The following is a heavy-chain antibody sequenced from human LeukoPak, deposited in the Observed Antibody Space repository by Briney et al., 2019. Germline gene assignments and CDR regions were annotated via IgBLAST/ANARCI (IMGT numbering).Heavy chain of an antibody. V-gene: IGHV1-8*01. D-gene: IGHD6-13*01. CDR2: MNPNSGNT. J-gene: IGHJ5*02. Sequence: ASVKVSCKPSGYTFTSYEMNWVRQATGQGLEWMRWMNPNSGNTGYAQKFQSRVTMTRNTSISTAYMELSSLRSEDTAVYYCARGGYSSSWTASLDPWGQGTLVTVSS. CDR1: GYTFTSYE. CDR3: ARGGYSSSWTASLDP.